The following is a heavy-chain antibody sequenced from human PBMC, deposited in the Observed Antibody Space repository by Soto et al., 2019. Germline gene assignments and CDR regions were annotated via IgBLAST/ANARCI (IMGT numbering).Heavy chain of an antibody. Sequence: EVQLVESGGGLVQPGRSLRLSCAASGFTFDDYAMHWVRQAPGKGLEWVSGISWNSGSIGYADSVKGRFTISRDNAKNSLYLQMNSLRAEDTALYYCAKDGQVDGYNYYWYFDLWGRGTLVTVSS. CDR2: ISWNSGSI. CDR3: AKDGQVDGYNYYWYFDL. CDR1: GFTFDDYA. J-gene: IGHJ2*01. V-gene: IGHV3-9*01. D-gene: IGHD5-12*01.